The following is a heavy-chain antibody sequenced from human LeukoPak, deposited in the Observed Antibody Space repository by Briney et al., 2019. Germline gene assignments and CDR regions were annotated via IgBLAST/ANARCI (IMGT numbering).Heavy chain of an antibody. V-gene: IGHV3-15*01. J-gene: IGHJ4*02. CDR2: IKSKTDGGTT. CDR1: GFTFSKAW. Sequence: GGSLRLPCAASGFTFSKAWMNWVRQAPGKGLEWVGRIKSKTDGGTTDYTAPVKGRFTISRDDSKNTVYLQMNSLKTEDTAMYYCARIMGTIGVWGQGTLVTVSS. D-gene: IGHD1-26*01. CDR3: ARIMGTIGV.